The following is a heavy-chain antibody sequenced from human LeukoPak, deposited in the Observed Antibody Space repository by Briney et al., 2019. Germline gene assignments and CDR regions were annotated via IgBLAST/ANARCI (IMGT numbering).Heavy chain of an antibody. CDR1: GGSISSYY. V-gene: IGHV4-59*12. D-gene: IGHD5-18*01. CDR3: ARYVPSGYSYGYGTRGAFDI. J-gene: IGHJ3*02. Sequence: KPSETLSLTCTVSGGSISSYYWSWIRQPPGKGLEWIGYIYYSGSTNYNPSLKSRVTISVDTSKNQFSLKLSSVTAADTAVYYCARYVPSGYSYGYGTRGAFDIWGQGTMVTVSS. CDR2: IYYSGST.